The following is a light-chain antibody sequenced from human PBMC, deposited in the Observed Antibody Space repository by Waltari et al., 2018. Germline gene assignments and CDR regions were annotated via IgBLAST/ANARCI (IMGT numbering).Light chain of an antibody. CDR1: GSNIGAGYD. Sequence: QSVLTQQPSVSGAPGQRVTISCTGSGSNIGAGYDVHWYQQLPRAAPKLLIYGSTSRPLGVPDRFFGSTSGTSAFLAITGLQAEDEADYYCQSYDTTLSVVFGGGTKLTVL. CDR3: QSYDTTLSVV. V-gene: IGLV1-40*01. J-gene: IGLJ3*02. CDR2: GST.